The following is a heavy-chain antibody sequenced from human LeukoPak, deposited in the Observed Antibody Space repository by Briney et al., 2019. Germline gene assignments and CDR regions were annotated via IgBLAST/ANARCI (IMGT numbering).Heavy chain of an antibody. J-gene: IGHJ3*02. V-gene: IGHV1-2*02. CDR1: GYTFTSYH. CDR2: INPNSGGT. CDR3: ARVYVRIWGAFDI. D-gene: IGHD2-21*01. Sequence: GASVKVSCKASGYTFTSYHLHWVRQAPGQGLEWMGWINPNSGGTNYAQKFQGRVTMTRDTSISTAYMELSRLRSDDTAVYYCARVYVRIWGAFDIWGQGTMVTVSS.